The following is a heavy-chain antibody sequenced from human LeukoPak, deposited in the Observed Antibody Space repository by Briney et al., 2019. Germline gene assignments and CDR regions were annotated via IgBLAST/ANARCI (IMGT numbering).Heavy chain of an antibody. J-gene: IGHJ6*03. CDR2: ISYSGST. CDR3: AREVGATNYYYYYYYMDV. CDR1: GGSISSYY. Sequence: SETLSLTCTVSGGSISSYYWSWIRQPPGKGLEWIGYISYSGSTNYNPSLKSRVTISVDTSKNQFSLKLSSVTAADTAVYYCAREVGATNYYYYYYYMDVWGKGTTVTVSS. D-gene: IGHD1-26*01. V-gene: IGHV4-59*01.